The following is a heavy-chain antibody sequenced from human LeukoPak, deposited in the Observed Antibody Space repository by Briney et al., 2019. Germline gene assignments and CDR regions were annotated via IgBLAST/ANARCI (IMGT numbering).Heavy chain of an antibody. CDR1: GGSISSSSYY. CDR2: IYYSGST. V-gene: IGHV4-39*01. J-gene: IGHJ4*02. D-gene: IGHD3-10*01. CDR3: AGHYYYGSGSENFGY. Sequence: SETLSLTCTVSGGSISSSSYYWGWIRQPPGKGLEWIGSIYYSGSTYYNPSLKSRVTISVDTSKNQFSLKLSSVTAADTAVYYCAGHYYYGSGSENFGYWGQGTLVTVSS.